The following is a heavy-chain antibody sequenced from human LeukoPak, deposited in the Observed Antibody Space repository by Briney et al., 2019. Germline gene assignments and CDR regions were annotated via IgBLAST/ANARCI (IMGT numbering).Heavy chain of an antibody. CDR3: ASLTTVTQGYFDS. Sequence: PSETLSLTCTVSGGSISNYYWSWIRQPPGKGLEWIGYIYYSGSTNYNPSLKSRLTISVDASKNQFSLKLNSVTATDTAVYYCASLTTVTQGYFDSWGQGTLVTVSS. J-gene: IGHJ4*02. CDR1: GGSISNYY. D-gene: IGHD4-17*01. CDR2: IYYSGST. V-gene: IGHV4-59*08.